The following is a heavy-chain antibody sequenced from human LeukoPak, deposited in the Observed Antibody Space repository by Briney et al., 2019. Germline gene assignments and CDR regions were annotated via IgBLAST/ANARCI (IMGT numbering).Heavy chain of an antibody. CDR3: AGDDDGSGSYYNSDRVIDV. V-gene: IGHV3-21*01. J-gene: IGHJ6*02. CDR2: ISSSSSYI. CDR1: GFTFSSYS. D-gene: IGHD3-10*01. Sequence: KTGGSLRLSCAASGFTFSSYSMNWVRQAPGQGMEWVSSISSSSSYIYYADSVKGRFTISRDNAKNSLYLQMNTVRAEDTALYYCAGDDDGSGSYYNSDRVIDVWGQGTTVTVS.